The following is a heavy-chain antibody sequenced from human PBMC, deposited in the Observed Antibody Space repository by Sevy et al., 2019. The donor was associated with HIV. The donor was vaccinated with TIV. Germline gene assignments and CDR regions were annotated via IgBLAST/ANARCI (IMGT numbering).Heavy chain of an antibody. CDR3: AKDRYSSGWYYGMDV. CDR2: ISWNSGSI. Sequence: GGFLRLSCAASGFTFDDYAMHWVRQAPGKGLEWVSGISWNSGSIGYADSVKGRFTISRDNAKNSLYLQMNSLRAEDTALYYCAKDRYSSGWYYGMDVWGQGTTVTVSS. V-gene: IGHV3-9*01. J-gene: IGHJ6*02. D-gene: IGHD6-19*01. CDR1: GFTFDDYA.